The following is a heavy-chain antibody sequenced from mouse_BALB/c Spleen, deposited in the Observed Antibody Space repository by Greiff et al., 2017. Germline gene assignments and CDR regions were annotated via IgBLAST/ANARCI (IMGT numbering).Heavy chain of an antibody. CDR1: GYSITSDYA. J-gene: IGHJ2*01. CDR2: ISYSGST. D-gene: IGHD2-14*01. V-gene: IGHV3-2*02. Sequence: DVKLVESGPGLVKPSQSLSLTCTVTGYSITSDYAWNWIRQFPGNKLEWMGYISYSGSTSYNPSLKSRISITRDTSKNQFFLQLNSVTTEDTATYYCARKGHRYTYYFDYWGQGTTLTVSS. CDR3: ARKGHRYTYYFDY.